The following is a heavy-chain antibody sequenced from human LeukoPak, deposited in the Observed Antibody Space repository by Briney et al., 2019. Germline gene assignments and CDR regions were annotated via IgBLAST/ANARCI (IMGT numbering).Heavy chain of an antibody. CDR3: ARGPYYDILTGYNWYFDL. Sequence: PSETLSLTCTVSGGSISSYYWSWIRQPPGKGPEWIGYIYYSGSTNYNPSLKSRVTISVDTSKNQFSLKLSSVTAADTAVYYCARGPYYDILTGYNWYFDLWGRGTLVTVSS. V-gene: IGHV4-59*01. CDR2: IYYSGST. J-gene: IGHJ2*01. D-gene: IGHD3-9*01. CDR1: GGSISSYY.